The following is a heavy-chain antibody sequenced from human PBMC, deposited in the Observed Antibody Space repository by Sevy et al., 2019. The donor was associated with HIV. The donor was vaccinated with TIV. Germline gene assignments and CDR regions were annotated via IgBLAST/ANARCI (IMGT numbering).Heavy chain of an antibody. CDR3: ARLRYCSSTSCYRTMGYYYGMDV. CDR1: GGSISSSSYY. D-gene: IGHD2-2*02. CDR2: IYYSGST. J-gene: IGHJ6*02. Sequence: SETLSLTCTVSGGSISSSSYYWGWIRQPPGKGLEWIGSIYYSGSTYYNPSLKSRVTISVDTSKNQFSPKLSSVTAADTAVYYCARLRYCSSTSCYRTMGYYYGMDVWGQGTTVTVSS. V-gene: IGHV4-39*01.